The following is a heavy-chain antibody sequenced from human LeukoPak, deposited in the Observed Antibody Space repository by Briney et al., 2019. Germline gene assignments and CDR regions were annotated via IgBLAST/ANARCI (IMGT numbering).Heavy chain of an antibody. J-gene: IGHJ6*02. D-gene: IGHD6-19*01. CDR1: GGSISSYY. CDR3: ARDQPAVAGTTTGMDV. CDR2: ISYSGST. Sequence: SETLSLTCTVSGGSISSYYWSWIRQPPGKGLEWIGYISYSGSTNYNPSLKSRVTISVDTSKNQFSLKLSSVTAADTAVYYCARDQPAVAGTTTGMDVWGQGTTVTVSS. V-gene: IGHV4-59*01.